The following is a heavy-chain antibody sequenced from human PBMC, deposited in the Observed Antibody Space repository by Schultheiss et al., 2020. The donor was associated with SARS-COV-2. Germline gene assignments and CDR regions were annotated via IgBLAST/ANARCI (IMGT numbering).Heavy chain of an antibody. CDR1: GGSINSDDYY. CDR3: ARHYGSVRGVMGGDDY. J-gene: IGHJ4*02. Sequence: SETLSLTCTVSGGSINSDDYYWNWIRQRPGKGLEWIGEINHSGSTNYNPSLKSRVTISVDTSKNQFSLKLSSVNAADTAVYYCARHYGSVRGVMGGDDYWGQGTLVTDSS. CDR2: INHSGST. V-gene: IGHV4-39*01. D-gene: IGHD3-10*02.